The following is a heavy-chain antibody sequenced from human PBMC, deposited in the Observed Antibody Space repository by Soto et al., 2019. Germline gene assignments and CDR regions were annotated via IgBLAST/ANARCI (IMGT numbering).Heavy chain of an antibody. CDR3: ATGYCSSTSCYGGGWFDP. J-gene: IGHJ5*02. V-gene: IGHV4-34*01. CDR1: GGSFSGYY. CDR2: INHSGST. D-gene: IGHD2-2*01. Sequence: LSLTCAVYGGSFSGYYWSWIRQPPGKGLEWIGEINHSGSTNYNPSLKSRVTISVDTSKNQFSLKLSSVTAADTAVYYCATGYCSSTSCYGGGWFDPWGQGTLVTVSS.